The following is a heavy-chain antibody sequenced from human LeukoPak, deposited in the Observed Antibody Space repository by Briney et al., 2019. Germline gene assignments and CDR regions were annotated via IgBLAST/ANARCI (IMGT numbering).Heavy chain of an antibody. J-gene: IGHJ4*02. Sequence: PSETLSLTCTVSGGSISSYYWSWIRQPPGKGLEWIGYIYYSGSTNYNPSLKSRVTISVDTSKNQFSLKLSSVTAADTAVYYCARGLPATAIPFGYWGQGTLVTVSS. D-gene: IGHD2-2*02. CDR3: ARGLPATAIPFGY. CDR2: IYYSGST. CDR1: GGSISSYY. V-gene: IGHV4-59*01.